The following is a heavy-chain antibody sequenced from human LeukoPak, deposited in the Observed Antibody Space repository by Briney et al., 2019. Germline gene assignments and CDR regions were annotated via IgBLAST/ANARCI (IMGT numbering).Heavy chain of an antibody. Sequence: ASVKVSCKASGYTFTSHYMHWVRQAPGQGLEWMGIINPSGGSTSYAQKFQGRVTMTRDTSTGTVYMELSSLRSEDTAVYYCARDTNNYDSSGYPTYYFDSWAREPWSPSPQ. D-gene: IGHD3-22*01. CDR2: INPSGGST. CDR1: GYTFTSHY. J-gene: IGHJ4*02. CDR3: ARDTNNYDSSGYPTYYFDS. V-gene: IGHV1-46*01.